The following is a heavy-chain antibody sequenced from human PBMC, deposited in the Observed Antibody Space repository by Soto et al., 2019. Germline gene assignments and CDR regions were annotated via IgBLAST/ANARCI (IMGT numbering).Heavy chain of an antibody. V-gene: IGHV3-33*01. CDR3: ARESYGSGSYYNRYYYYGMDV. D-gene: IGHD3-10*01. CDR2: IWYDGSNK. Sequence: VQLVESGGGVVQPGRSLRLSCAASGFTFSSYGMHWVRQAPGKGLEWVAVIWYDGSNKYYADSVKGRFTISRDNSKNTLYLQMNSLRAEDTAVYYCARESYGSGSYYNRYYYYGMDVWGQGTTVTVSS. CDR1: GFTFSSYG. J-gene: IGHJ6*02.